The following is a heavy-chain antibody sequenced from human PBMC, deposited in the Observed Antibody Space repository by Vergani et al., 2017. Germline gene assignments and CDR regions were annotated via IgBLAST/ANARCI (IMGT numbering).Heavy chain of an antibody. V-gene: IGHV4-34*01. J-gene: IGHJ4*02. CDR3: ARVKRYSSGWLGKGSGFHY. D-gene: IGHD6-19*01. CDR2: INHSGST. CDR1: GGSFSGYY. Sequence: QVQLQQWGAGLFKPSETLSLTCAVYGGSFSGYYWSWIRPPPGKGLEWIGEINHSGSTNYNTSLKSRVTITGDPSKNQFSLKLSSVTAADTAVYYCARVKRYSSGWLGKGSGFHYWGQGTLVTVSS.